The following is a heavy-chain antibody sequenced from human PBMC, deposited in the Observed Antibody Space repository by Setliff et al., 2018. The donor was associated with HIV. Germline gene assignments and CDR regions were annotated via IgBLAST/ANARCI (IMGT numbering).Heavy chain of an antibody. V-gene: IGHV1-2*06. Sequence: ASVKVSCKASGDTFTDYYIHWMQQAPGKGLEWMGRINPKNGGTNYVQRFRDRVTMTRDTSISTVYMELSSLRSDDTAVYYCARTIPLAGSDMDLWGKGTTVTVSS. J-gene: IGHJ6*03. D-gene: IGHD6-19*01. CDR3: ARTIPLAGSDMDL. CDR2: INPKNGGT. CDR1: GDTFTDYY.